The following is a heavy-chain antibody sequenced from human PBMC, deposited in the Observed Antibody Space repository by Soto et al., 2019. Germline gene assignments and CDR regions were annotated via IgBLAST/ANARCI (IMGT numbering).Heavy chain of an antibody. D-gene: IGHD6-13*01. V-gene: IGHV3-23*01. J-gene: IGHJ4*02. CDR3: AKDQGSSWYEIDY. CDR2: ISGSGGST. Sequence: GGSLRLSCAASGFTFSNYALTWVRQAPGKGLEWVSTISGSGGSTYYADSVKGRFTISRDNSKNTLYLQMNSLRAEDTAVYYCAKDQGSSWYEIDYWGQGTLVTVSS. CDR1: GFTFSNYA.